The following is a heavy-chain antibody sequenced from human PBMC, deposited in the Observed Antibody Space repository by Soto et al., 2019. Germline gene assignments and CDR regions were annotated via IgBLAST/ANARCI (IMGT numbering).Heavy chain of an antibody. CDR1: GFTFSSYS. Sequence: AASGFTFSSYSMNWVRQAPGKGLEWVSYISSSSSTIYYADSVKGRFTISRDNAKNSLYLQMNSLRDEDTAVYCCAREIMITFGGVIAPAYGMDVWGQGTTVTVSS. J-gene: IGHJ6*02. CDR3: AREIMITFGGVIAPAYGMDV. CDR2: ISSSSSTI. D-gene: IGHD3-16*02. V-gene: IGHV3-48*02.